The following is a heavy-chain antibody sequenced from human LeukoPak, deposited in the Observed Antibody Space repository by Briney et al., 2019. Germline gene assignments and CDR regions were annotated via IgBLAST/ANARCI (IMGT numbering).Heavy chain of an antibody. CDR1: GGSISSSSYY. D-gene: IGHD6-13*01. Sequence: PSETLSLTCTVSGGSISSSSYYWGWIRQPPGKGLEWIGSIYYSGSTYYNPSLKSRVTISVDTSKNQFSLKLSSVTAADTAVYYCASPLLARNRNSLDYSSSWLSRRDYWGQGTLVTVSS. J-gene: IGHJ4*02. CDR3: ASPLLARNRNSLDYSSSWLSRRDY. CDR2: IYYSGST. V-gene: IGHV4-39*07.